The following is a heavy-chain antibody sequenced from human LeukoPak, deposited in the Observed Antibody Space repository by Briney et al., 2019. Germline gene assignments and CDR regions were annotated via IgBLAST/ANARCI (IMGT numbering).Heavy chain of an antibody. Sequence: GGSLRLSCAASGFTFSSYSMNWVRQAPGKGLEWVSSIGSSSSYIYYADSVKGRFTISRDNAKNSLYLQMNSLRAEDTAVYYCARVSIDDDDAFDIWGQGTMVTVSS. D-gene: IGHD1-1*01. J-gene: IGHJ3*02. V-gene: IGHV3-21*01. CDR1: GFTFSSYS. CDR2: IGSSSSYI. CDR3: ARVSIDDDDAFDI.